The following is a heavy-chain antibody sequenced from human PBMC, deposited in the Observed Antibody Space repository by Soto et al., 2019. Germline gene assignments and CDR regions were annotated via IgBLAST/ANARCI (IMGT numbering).Heavy chain of an antibody. J-gene: IGHJ5*02. CDR3: ARGFVLATLRNWFDP. V-gene: IGHV1-3*04. D-gene: IGHD2-15*01. Sequence: HVPLVQSGTEVKKPGASVKVSCKASGYNFSSFAMHWVRQAPGQRLEWMGWINTGNGETRYSRNFQGRINITKDTPATVLYLNLSSLRPEEAAVCYCARGFVLATLRNWFDPWGQGTLVTVSP. CDR1: GYNFSSFA. CDR2: INTGNGET.